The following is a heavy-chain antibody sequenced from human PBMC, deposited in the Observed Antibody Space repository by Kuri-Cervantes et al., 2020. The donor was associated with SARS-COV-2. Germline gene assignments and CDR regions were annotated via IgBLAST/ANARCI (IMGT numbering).Heavy chain of an antibody. D-gene: IGHD5-12*01. V-gene: IGHV3-33*01. CDR2: IWYDGSNK. Sequence: GGSLRLSCAASGFTFSSYGMHWVRQAPGKGLEWVAVIWYDGSNKYYADSVKGRFTISRDNSKNTLCLQMNSLRAEDTAVYYCARAQVDSSSYYYYYMDVWGKGTTVTVSS. CDR3: ARAQVDSSSYYYYYMDV. CDR1: GFTFSSYG. J-gene: IGHJ6*03.